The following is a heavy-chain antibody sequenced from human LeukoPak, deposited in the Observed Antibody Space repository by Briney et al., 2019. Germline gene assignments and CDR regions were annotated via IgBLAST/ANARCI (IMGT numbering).Heavy chain of an antibody. J-gene: IGHJ4*02. CDR1: GDSITNYF. Sequence: SETLSLTCTVSGDSITNYFWSWIRQPPGKGLEWIGYIYYTGNTNYKPSLKSRVTISVDTSTNQFSLRLRSVTAADTAVYYCARGRVAHSAYYFDYWGRGTLVTVSS. D-gene: IGHD2-15*01. V-gene: IGHV4-59*01. CDR3: ARGRVAHSAYYFDY. CDR2: IYYTGNT.